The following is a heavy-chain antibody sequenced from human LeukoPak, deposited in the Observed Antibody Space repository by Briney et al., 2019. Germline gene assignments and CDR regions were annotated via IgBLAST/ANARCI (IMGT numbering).Heavy chain of an antibody. Sequence: GGSLRLSCEASGFSFSSYWMSWVRQAPGKGPEWVANIKQDESEKYSVDSVKGRFTISRDNAKNSLYLQMNSLRAEDTAVYYCAREYCSGGSCYFGYWGQGTLVTVSS. V-gene: IGHV3-7*01. CDR1: GFSFSSYW. CDR3: AREYCSGGSCYFGY. CDR2: IKQDESEK. J-gene: IGHJ4*02. D-gene: IGHD2-15*01.